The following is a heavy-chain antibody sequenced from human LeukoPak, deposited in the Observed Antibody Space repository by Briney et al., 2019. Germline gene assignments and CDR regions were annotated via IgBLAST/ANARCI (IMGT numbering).Heavy chain of an antibody. J-gene: IGHJ6*04. CDR1: GFTFSSYS. CDR2: ISSSSSYI. V-gene: IGHV3-21*01. Sequence: GGSLRLSCAASGFTFSSYSMNWVRQAPGKGLEWVSSISSSSSYIYYADSVKGRFTISRDNAKNSLYLQMNSLRAEDTAVYYCARDRAKGYCSGGSCVSENYYYGMDVWGKGTTVTVSS. D-gene: IGHD2-15*01. CDR3: ARDRAKGYCSGGSCVSENYYYGMDV.